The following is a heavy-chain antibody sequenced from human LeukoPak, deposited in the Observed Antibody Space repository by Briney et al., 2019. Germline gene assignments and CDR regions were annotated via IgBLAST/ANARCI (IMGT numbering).Heavy chain of an antibody. Sequence: PSETLSLTCTVSGGSISSYYWSWIRQPPGKGLEWIGHIYYSGSTNYNPSLKSRVTISLDTSKNQFSLKLNSLTAADTAVYYCARKESSIKLGGWFDPWGQGILVTVSS. J-gene: IGHJ5*02. V-gene: IGHV4-59*01. CDR3: ARKESSIKLGGWFDP. CDR2: IYYSGST. D-gene: IGHD2-2*01. CDR1: GGSISSYY.